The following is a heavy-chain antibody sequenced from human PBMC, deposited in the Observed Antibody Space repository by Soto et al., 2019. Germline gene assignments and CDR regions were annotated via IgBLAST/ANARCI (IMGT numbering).Heavy chain of an antibody. CDR3: TTVHYYDILTGYYNPDFDY. V-gene: IGHV3-15*01. J-gene: IGHJ4*02. D-gene: IGHD3-9*01. CDR2: IKSKTDGGTT. Sequence: GGSLRLSCAASGFTFSNAWMSWVRQAPGKGLEWVGRIKSKTDGGTTDYAAPVKGRFTISRDDSKNTLYLQMNSLKTEDTAVYYCTTVHYYDILTGYYNPDFDYWGQGTLVTVSS. CDR1: GFTFSNAW.